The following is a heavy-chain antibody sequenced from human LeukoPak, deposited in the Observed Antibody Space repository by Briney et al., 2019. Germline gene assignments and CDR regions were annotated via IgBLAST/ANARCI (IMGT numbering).Heavy chain of an antibody. CDR2: INHSGST. Sequence: SETLSLTFAGHGGSFSGYYWGWIRQPPGKGLEGIGEINHSGSTNYNPSLKSRVTISVDTSKNQFSLKLSSVTAADTAVYYCARFAQYNWNDRPFDYWGQGTLVTVSS. D-gene: IGHD1-1*01. V-gene: IGHV4-34*01. CDR1: GGSFSGYY. J-gene: IGHJ4*02. CDR3: ARFAQYNWNDRPFDY.